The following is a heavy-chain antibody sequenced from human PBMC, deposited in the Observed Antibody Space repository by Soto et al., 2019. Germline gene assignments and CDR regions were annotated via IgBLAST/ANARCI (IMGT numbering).Heavy chain of an antibody. V-gene: IGHV3-72*01. CDR3: ASSLGYCSTTSCHHYYFDF. J-gene: IGHJ4*02. D-gene: IGHD2-2*01. CDR1: GFTFSGHY. Sequence: GGSLRLSCAASGFTFSGHYMDWVGQAPGKGLEWVGRTRNKANSYTTEYAASVKGRFTISRDDPESSLYLQMNSLKTEDTAVYYCASSLGYCSTTSCHHYYFDFWGQGTLVTVSS. CDR2: TRNKANSYTT.